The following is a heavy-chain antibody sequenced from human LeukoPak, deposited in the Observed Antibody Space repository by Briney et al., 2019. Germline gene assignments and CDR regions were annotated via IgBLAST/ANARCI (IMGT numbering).Heavy chain of an antibody. CDR1: GGSISSYY. Sequence: SETLSLTCTVSGGSISSYYWSWIRQPAGKGLEWIGRIYTSGSTNYNPSLKSRVTMSVDTSKNQFSLKLSSVTAADTAVYYCARDGYTAMVMNQDAFDIWGQGTMVTVSS. D-gene: IGHD5-18*01. J-gene: IGHJ3*02. CDR3: ARDGYTAMVMNQDAFDI. CDR2: IYTSGST. V-gene: IGHV4-4*07.